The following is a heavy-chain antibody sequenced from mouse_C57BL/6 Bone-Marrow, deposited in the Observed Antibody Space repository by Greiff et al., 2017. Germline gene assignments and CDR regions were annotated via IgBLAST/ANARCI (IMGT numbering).Heavy chain of an antibody. CDR3: TRSLIYCGTNY. Sequence: VQLQQSGAELVKPGASVKLSCTASGFNIKDYYIHWVKQRTEQGLEWIGRIDPEDGETKYAPKFQDKATITADTSSNTASLQPSSLTSEDTAVYYCTRSLIYCGTNYWGQGTTLTVSS. CDR1: GFNIKDYY. V-gene: IGHV14-2*01. CDR2: IDPEDGET. D-gene: IGHD1-1*01. J-gene: IGHJ2*01.